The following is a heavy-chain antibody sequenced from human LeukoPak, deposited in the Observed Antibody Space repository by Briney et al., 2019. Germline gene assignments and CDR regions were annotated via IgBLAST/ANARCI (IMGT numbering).Heavy chain of an antibody. D-gene: IGHD1-1*01. CDR3: ASRAGTQFDY. CDR2: NYPGECDN. V-gene: IGHV5-51*01. CDR1: GYSFTSYW. Sequence: GEALKILCRGSGYSFTSYWIGWVRPMPGEGLEGVGINYPGECDNRYSPSFEGPVTISADQSNNTALPQERHLKAPDAAMFFCASRAGTQFDYWGQGTLVTVSS. J-gene: IGHJ4*02.